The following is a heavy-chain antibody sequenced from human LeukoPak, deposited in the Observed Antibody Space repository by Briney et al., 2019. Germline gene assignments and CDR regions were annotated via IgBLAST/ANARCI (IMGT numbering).Heavy chain of an antibody. D-gene: IGHD3-22*01. CDR1: GGSISSISYY. CDR2: IYYSGST. V-gene: IGHV4-39*01. Sequence: MPSETLSLTCTVSGGSISSISYYWGWIRQPPGKGLEWIGSIYYSGSTYYNPSLKSRITISVDTSKNQFSLKLSSVTAADTAVYYCARRVSDPLKVDYWGQGTLVTVSS. J-gene: IGHJ4*02. CDR3: ARRVSDPLKVDY.